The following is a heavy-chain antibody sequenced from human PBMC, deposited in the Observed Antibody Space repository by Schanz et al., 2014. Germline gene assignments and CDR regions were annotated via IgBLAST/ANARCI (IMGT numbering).Heavy chain of an antibody. CDR1: GFTFSAYA. V-gene: IGHV3-48*01. Sequence: VQLVESGGGVVQPGRSLRLSCAASGFTFSAYAMHWVRQAPGKGPEWISYTGPYGKTIYYADSVKGRFTLYRDNAKDSLFLQMDSLRADDTAVYYCARDYGSWAIDYWGRGTLVSVSS. CDR3: ARDYGSWAIDY. D-gene: IGHD6-13*01. J-gene: IGHJ4*02. CDR2: TGPYGKTI.